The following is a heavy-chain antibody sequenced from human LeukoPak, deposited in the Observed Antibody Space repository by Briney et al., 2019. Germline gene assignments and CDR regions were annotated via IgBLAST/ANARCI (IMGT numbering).Heavy chain of an antibody. CDR1: GGSFSGYY. CDR2: INHSGST. J-gene: IGHJ6*02. CDR3: ARAPTYYYDSSGYYLTYYYYGMDV. Sequence: SETLSLTCAVYGGSFSGYYWSWIRQPPGKGLEWIGEINHSGSTNYNPSLKSRVTIPVDTSKNQFSLKLSSVTAADTAVYYCARAPTYYYDSSGYYLTYYYYGMDVWGQGTTVTVSS. V-gene: IGHV4-34*01. D-gene: IGHD3-22*01.